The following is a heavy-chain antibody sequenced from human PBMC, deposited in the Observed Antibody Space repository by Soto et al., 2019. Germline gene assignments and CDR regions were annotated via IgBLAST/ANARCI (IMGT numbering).Heavy chain of an antibody. V-gene: IGHV3-21*01. CDR3: ARDPRYALQFYYYGMDV. CDR1: GFTLSSYA. J-gene: IGHJ6*02. CDR2: ISSSSSFI. Sequence: GGSLRLSCVASGFTLSSYAMNWVRQAPGKGLEWVSSISSSSSFIFYADSVKGRFTISRDNAKNTLYLQMNSLRAEDTAVYYCARDPRYALQFYYYGMDVWGQGTTVTVSS. D-gene: IGHD2-2*01.